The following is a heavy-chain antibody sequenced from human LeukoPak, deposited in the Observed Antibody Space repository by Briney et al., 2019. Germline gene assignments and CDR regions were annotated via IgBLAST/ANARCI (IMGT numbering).Heavy chain of an antibody. Sequence: SETLSLTCAVSGGSISSSNWWSWVRQPPGKGLEWIGEIYHSGSTNYNPSLKSRVTISVDKPKNQFSLKLSSVTAADTAVYYCAREDGGSGWYLDYWGQGTLVTVSS. CDR2: IYHSGST. D-gene: IGHD6-19*01. CDR1: GGSISSSNW. CDR3: AREDGGSGWYLDY. J-gene: IGHJ4*02. V-gene: IGHV4-4*02.